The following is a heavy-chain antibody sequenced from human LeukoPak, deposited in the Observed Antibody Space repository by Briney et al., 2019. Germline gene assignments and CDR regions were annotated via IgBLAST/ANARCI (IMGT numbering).Heavy chain of an antibody. CDR2: ISGGDDGT. CDR3: AKSPVSSCRGSFCYPFDY. D-gene: IGHD2-15*01. Sequence: PGGSLRLSCAASGLTFSTYAMSWVRQIPGKGLGWVSAISGGDDGTYYADSVKGRFTISRDNSRNTLYLQMNTLRAEDTAVYFCAKSPVSSCRGSFCYPFDYWGQGNLVTVSS. V-gene: IGHV3-23*01. CDR1: GLTFSTYA. J-gene: IGHJ4*02.